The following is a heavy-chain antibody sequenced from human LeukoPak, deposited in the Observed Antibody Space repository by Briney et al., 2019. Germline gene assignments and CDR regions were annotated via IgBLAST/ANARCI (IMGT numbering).Heavy chain of an antibody. CDR2: ISTYNGNT. J-gene: IGHJ4*02. D-gene: IGHD5-12*01. Sequence: ASVKVSCKASGYTFTSYGISWVRQAPGQGLEWMGWISTYNGNTNYAQKVQGRVTMTTNISTSTAYMELRSLRSDDTAVYYCARDRPDIVATTYYFDYWGQGTLVTVSS. V-gene: IGHV1-18*01. CDR3: ARDRPDIVATTYYFDY. CDR1: GYTFTSYG.